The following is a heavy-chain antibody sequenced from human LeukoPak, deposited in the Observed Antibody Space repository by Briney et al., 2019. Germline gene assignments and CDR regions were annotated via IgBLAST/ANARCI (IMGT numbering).Heavy chain of an antibody. CDR1: GFTFSTYV. CDR2: ISGSGDNT. Sequence: GGSLRLSCAASGFTFSTYVMSWVRQAPGKGLEWVSGISGSGDNTYYADSVKGRFTISRDNSKNTLYLQMNTLRAEDTAVYYCAKGSGYDTDFDYWGQGTLVTVSS. D-gene: IGHD3-9*01. J-gene: IGHJ4*02. CDR3: AKGSGYDTDFDY. V-gene: IGHV3-23*01.